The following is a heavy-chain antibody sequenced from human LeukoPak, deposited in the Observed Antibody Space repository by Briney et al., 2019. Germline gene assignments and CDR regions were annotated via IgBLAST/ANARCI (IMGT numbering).Heavy chain of an antibody. V-gene: IGHV4-34*01. Sequence: SETLSLTCAVYGGSFSGYYCSWIRQPPGKGLEWIGEINHSGSTNYNPSLKSRVTISVDTSKNQFSLKLSSVTAADTAVYYCARGNRDLGDYWGQGTLVTVSS. CDR3: ARGNRDLGDY. CDR1: GGSFSGYY. J-gene: IGHJ4*02. D-gene: IGHD1-14*01. CDR2: INHSGST.